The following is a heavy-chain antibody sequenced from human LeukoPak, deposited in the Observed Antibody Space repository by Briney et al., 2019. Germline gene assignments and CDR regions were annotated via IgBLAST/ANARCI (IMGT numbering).Heavy chain of an antibody. CDR1: GGSISSSSYY. J-gene: IGHJ4*02. V-gene: IGHV3-21*01. D-gene: IGHD3-9*01. CDR3: ARVLRDFDWLPLDY. CDR2: ISSSSSYI. Sequence: PSETLSLTCTVSGGSISSSSYYWSWIRQPPGKGLEWVSSISSSSSYIYYADSVKGRFTISRDNAKNSLYLQMNSLRAEDTAVYYCARVLRDFDWLPLDYWGQGTLVTVSS.